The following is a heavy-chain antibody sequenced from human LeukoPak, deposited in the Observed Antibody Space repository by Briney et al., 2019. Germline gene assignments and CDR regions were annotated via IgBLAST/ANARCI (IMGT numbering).Heavy chain of an antibody. J-gene: IGHJ4*02. CDR2: IYPGDSDT. V-gene: IGHV5-51*01. CDR1: GYSFTSYW. CDR3: AIRTSLSLQWLTY. D-gene: IGHD6-19*01. Sequence: GESLKISCKGSGYSFTSYWSGWGRQMPGKGLEWMGIIYPGDSDTRYSPSFQGQVTISADKSISTAYLQWSSLKASDTAMYYCAIRTSLSLQWLTYWGQGTLVTVSS.